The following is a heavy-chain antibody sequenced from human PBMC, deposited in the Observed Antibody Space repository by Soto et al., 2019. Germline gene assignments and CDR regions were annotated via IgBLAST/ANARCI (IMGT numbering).Heavy chain of an antibody. CDR1: GGTFSSYA. Sequence: ASVKDSCKATGGTFSSYAMHWVRQAPGQRREWMGWINAGNGNTKYSQKFQGRVTITRDTPASTAYMVLSSLRSEDTAVYYCAGGYSSSWDFYYYYGMDVWGQGTTVTVSS. J-gene: IGHJ6*02. V-gene: IGHV1-3*01. D-gene: IGHD6-13*01. CDR3: AGGYSSSWDFYYYYGMDV. CDR2: INAGNGNT.